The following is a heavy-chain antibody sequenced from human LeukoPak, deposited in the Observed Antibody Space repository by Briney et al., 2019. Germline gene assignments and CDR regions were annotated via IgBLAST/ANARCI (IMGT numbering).Heavy chain of an antibody. Sequence: SETLSLTCSVSGDSISTYYWTWIRQPPGKGLEWIGHTFNSGSTNYNPSLKSRVTISVDTSKNQFSLKLSSVTAADTAVYYCARHGQWLTSDDAFDIWGQGTMVTVSS. V-gene: IGHV4-59*01. CDR3: ARHGQWLTSDDAFDI. CDR1: GDSISTYY. D-gene: IGHD6-19*01. CDR2: TFNSGST. J-gene: IGHJ3*02.